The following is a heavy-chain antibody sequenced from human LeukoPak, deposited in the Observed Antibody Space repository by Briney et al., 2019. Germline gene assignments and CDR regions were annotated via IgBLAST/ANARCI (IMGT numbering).Heavy chain of an antibody. D-gene: IGHD2-21*02. Sequence: GASVKVSCKASGGTFSSYAISWVRQAPGQGLEWMGGIIPISGTANYAQKFQGRVTITADESTSTAYMELSSLRSEDTAVYYCARSGGIVVVTATFGYWGQGTLVTVSS. V-gene: IGHV1-69*13. CDR3: ARSGGIVVVTATFGY. J-gene: IGHJ4*02. CDR1: GGTFSSYA. CDR2: IIPISGTA.